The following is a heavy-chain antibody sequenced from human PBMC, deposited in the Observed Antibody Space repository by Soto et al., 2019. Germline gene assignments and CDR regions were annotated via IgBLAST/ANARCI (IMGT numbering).Heavy chain of an antibody. V-gene: IGHV3-48*02. CDR1: GFTFSSYS. Sequence: GGSLRLSCAASGFTFSSYSMNWVRQAPGKGLEWVSYISSSSSTIYYADSVKGRFTISRDNAKNSLYLQMNSLRDEDTAVYYCAGLEFQWYYYYGMDVWGQGTTVTVSS. D-gene: IGHD6-19*01. CDR2: ISSSSSTI. CDR3: AGLEFQWYYYYGMDV. J-gene: IGHJ6*02.